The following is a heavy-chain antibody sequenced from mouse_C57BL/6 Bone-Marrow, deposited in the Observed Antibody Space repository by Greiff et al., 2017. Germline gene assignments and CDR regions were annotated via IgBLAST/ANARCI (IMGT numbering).Heavy chain of an antibody. CDR3: APYYTWFAY. Sequence: VQLQQSGAELAKPGASVTLSCKASGYTFTSYWMHWVKQRPGQGLEWIGYINPSSGYTKYNQKFKDKATLTEDKSSSTAYMQLSSLTYEDSAVYYCAPYYTWFAYWGQGTLVTVSA. V-gene: IGHV1-7*01. D-gene: IGHD2-12*01. J-gene: IGHJ3*01. CDR1: GYTFTSYW. CDR2: INPSSGYT.